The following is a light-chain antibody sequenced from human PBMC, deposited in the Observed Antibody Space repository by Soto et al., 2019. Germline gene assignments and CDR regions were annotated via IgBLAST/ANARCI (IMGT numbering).Light chain of an antibody. Sequence: QSALTQPASVSGSPGQSITISCTGTSSDVGGYNYVSWYQQHPGKAPKLMIFDVSYRPSGVSNRFSGSKSGNTASLTISGLQAEDEADYYCSSYTSGSTGGVIFGAGTKLTVL. CDR2: DVS. J-gene: IGLJ2*01. CDR1: SSDVGGYNY. CDR3: SSYTSGSTGGVI. V-gene: IGLV2-14*03.